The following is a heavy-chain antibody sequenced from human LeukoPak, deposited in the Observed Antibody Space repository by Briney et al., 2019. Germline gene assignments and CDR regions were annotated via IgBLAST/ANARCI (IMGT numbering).Heavy chain of an antibody. J-gene: IGHJ5*02. Sequence: PSETLSLTCTVSGGSISSSSYYWGWIRQPPGTGLEWIGSIYYSGSTYYNPSLKSRVTISVDTSKNQFSLKLSSVTAADTAVYYCAGQPYYDFWSGRNWFDPWGQGTLVTVSS. CDR1: GGSISSSSYY. V-gene: IGHV4-39*01. D-gene: IGHD3-3*01. CDR3: AGQPYYDFWSGRNWFDP. CDR2: IYYSGST.